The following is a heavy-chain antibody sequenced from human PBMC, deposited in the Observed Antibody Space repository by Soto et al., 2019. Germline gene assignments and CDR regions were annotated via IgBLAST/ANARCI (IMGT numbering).Heavy chain of an antibody. CDR3: AKTSQWIQLWCEIDY. Sequence: PGGSLRLSCAASGFTFSSYGMHWVRQAPGKGLEWVAVISYDGSNKYYADSVKGRFTISRDNSKNTLYLQMNSLRAEDTAVYYCAKTSQWIQLWCEIDYWGQGTLVTVSS. CDR2: ISYDGSNK. D-gene: IGHD5-18*01. V-gene: IGHV3-30*18. CDR1: GFTFSSYG. J-gene: IGHJ4*02.